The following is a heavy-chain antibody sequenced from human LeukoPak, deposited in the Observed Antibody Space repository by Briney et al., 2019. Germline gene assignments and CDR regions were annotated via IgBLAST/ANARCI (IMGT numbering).Heavy chain of an antibody. V-gene: IGHV1-2*04. CDR2: INPNSGGT. CDR1: GGTFSSYA. J-gene: IGHJ6*02. D-gene: IGHD4-23*01. CDR3: ARGEGYGGIYGMDV. Sequence: EASVKVSCKASGGTFSSYAISWVRQAPGQGLEWMGWINPNSGGTNYAQKFQGWVTMTRDTSISTAYMELSRLRSDDTAVYYCARGEGYGGIYGMDVWGQGTTVTVSS.